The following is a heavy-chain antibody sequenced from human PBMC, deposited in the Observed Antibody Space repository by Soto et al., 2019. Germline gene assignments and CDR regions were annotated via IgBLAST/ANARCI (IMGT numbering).Heavy chain of an antibody. Sequence: SRACTVSGGSISGDYWSWIQQPPGKGLEWIGYIYYSGSTNYNPPLKSRVTISVDTSKNQFSLKLSAVTAADTAVYYCARAVPPVGMDVWGQGTTV. D-gene: IGHD6-6*01. CDR1: GGSISGDY. CDR3: ARAVPPVGMDV. J-gene: IGHJ6*02. CDR2: IYYSGST. V-gene: IGHV4-59*01.